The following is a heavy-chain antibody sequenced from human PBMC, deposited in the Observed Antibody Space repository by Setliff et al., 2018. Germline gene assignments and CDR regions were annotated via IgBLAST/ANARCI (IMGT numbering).Heavy chain of an antibody. Sequence: PGGSLRLSCAASGFFFRSYEMNWVRQTPGKGLEWVSYINSGGTKIYYADSVEGRFTISRDNGKNSLFLQMNSLGAEDTAVYYCARSPANGGHDAFDIWGQGTMVTVSS. V-gene: IGHV3-48*03. J-gene: IGHJ3*02. CDR1: GFFFRSYE. CDR3: ARSPANGGHDAFDI. CDR2: INSGGTKI. D-gene: IGHD6-25*01.